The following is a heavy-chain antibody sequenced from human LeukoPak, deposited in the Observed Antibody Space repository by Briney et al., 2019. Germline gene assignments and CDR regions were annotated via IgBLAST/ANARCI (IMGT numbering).Heavy chain of an antibody. CDR1: GFTFSSYE. Sequence: GGSLRLSCAASGFTFSSYEMNWVRQAPGKGLEWVSYISSSGSTIYYADSVKGRFTISRDNAKNSLYLQMNSLRAEDTAVYYCARDYSSGWYGQNFDYWGQGTLVTVSS. J-gene: IGHJ4*02. V-gene: IGHV3-48*03. CDR3: ARDYSSGWYGQNFDY. CDR2: ISSSGSTI. D-gene: IGHD6-19*01.